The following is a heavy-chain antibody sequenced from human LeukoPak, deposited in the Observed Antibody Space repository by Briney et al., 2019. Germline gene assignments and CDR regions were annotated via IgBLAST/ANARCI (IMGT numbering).Heavy chain of an antibody. CDR3: ASLAGATEFDS. Sequence: GGSLRLSCAASGFTFSSYWMHWVRQAPGKGLVWVSRINTDGSSTSYADSVKGRFTISRDNAKNTLYVQMNGLRAEDTAVYYCASLAGATEFDSWGQGTLVTISS. D-gene: IGHD1-26*01. CDR1: GFTFSSYW. V-gene: IGHV3-74*01. CDR2: INTDGSST. J-gene: IGHJ4*02.